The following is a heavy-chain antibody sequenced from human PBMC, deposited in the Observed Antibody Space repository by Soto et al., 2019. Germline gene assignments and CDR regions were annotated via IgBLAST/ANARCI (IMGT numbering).Heavy chain of an antibody. CDR3: ARHKALLLLWFGETNTPYFDY. CDR1: GGSISSSIYY. CDR2: IYYSGST. D-gene: IGHD3-10*01. Sequence: SETLSLTCTVSGGSISSSIYYWGWIRQPPGKGLEWIGSIYYSGSTYYNPSLKSRVTISVDTSKNQFSLKLSSVTAADTAVYYCARHKALLLLWFGETNTPYFDYWGQGTLVTVSS. J-gene: IGHJ4*02. V-gene: IGHV4-39*01.